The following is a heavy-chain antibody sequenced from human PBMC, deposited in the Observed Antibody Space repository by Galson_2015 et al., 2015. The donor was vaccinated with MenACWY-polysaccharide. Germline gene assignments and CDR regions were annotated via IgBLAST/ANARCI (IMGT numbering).Heavy chain of an antibody. CDR3: ARVRYSTGKYQFDY. Sequence: SLRLSCAASGFTFTSYTMSWIRQAPGKGPEWVTVISLDGRNTHYADSVKGRFTISRDNSKNTLSLQMNSLRAEDTAVYYCARVRYSTGKYQFDYWGQGTLVAVSS. J-gene: IGHJ4*02. D-gene: IGHD2-2*01. CDR1: GFTFTSYT. V-gene: IGHV3-23*01. CDR2: ISLDGRNT.